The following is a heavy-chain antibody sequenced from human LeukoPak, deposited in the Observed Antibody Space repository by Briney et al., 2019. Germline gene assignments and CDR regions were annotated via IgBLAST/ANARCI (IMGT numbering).Heavy chain of an antibody. J-gene: IGHJ4*02. CDR1: GFTFSTYA. V-gene: IGHV3-23*01. CDR3: AKGESHPKYYFDY. Sequence: PGGSLRLSCAASGFTFSTYAMRWVRQAPGKGLEWVSSISGSDGRTYYADSVKGRFTISRDNSKNTLYLQMNSLRAEDTAVYYCAKGESHPKYYFDYWGQGTLVTVSS. D-gene: IGHD3-10*01. CDR2: ISGSDGRT.